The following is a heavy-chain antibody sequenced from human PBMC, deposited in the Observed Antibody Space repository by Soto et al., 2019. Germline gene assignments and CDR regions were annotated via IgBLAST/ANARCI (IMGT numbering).Heavy chain of an antibody. CDR2: INHSGST. Sequence: QVQLQQWGAGLLKPSETLSLTCAVYGGSFSGYYWSWIRQPPGKGLEWIGEINHSGSTNYNPSLKSRVTISVDTSKNQFSRKLSSVTAADTAVYYCARLEMITFGGVIVDYWGQGTLVTVSS. CDR1: GGSFSGYY. J-gene: IGHJ4*02. V-gene: IGHV4-34*01. CDR3: ARLEMITFGGVIVDY. D-gene: IGHD3-16*02.